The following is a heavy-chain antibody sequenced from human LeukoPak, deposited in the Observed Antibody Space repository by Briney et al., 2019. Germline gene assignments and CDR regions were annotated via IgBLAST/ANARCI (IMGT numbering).Heavy chain of an antibody. J-gene: IGHJ3*02. CDR3: ARDSGHDAFDI. CDR1: GFTLTTYW. CDR2: INSDGKIT. Sequence: GGSLRLSCAASGFTLTTYWMHWVRQAPGKGLVWVSRINSDGKITTYADSVKGRLTISGDYAKNTLYLQMNSLRAEGTAVYYCARDSGHDAFDIWGQGTTVTVSS. V-gene: IGHV3-74*01.